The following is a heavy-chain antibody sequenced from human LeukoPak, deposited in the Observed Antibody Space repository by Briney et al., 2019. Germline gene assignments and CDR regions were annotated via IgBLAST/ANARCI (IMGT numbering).Heavy chain of an antibody. D-gene: IGHD1-26*01. Sequence: GGPLRLSCGAWGFTFWDYTMRGVREAPGERVEYVSAITSSGGNIHYAHSVKGSFTITTDNSKNSLYLQMGGLRTEDLAVYPCARVKAAATISDFYYYYTDVWGKGTTVTVSS. CDR3: ARVKAAATISDFYYYYTDV. J-gene: IGHJ6*03. CDR2: ITSSGGNI. CDR1: GFTFWDYT. V-gene: IGHV3-64*01.